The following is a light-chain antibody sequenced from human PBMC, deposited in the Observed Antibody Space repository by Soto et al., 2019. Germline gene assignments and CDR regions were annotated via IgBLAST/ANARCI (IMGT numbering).Light chain of an antibody. CDR3: QTWGSGIQV. CDR1: SGHSSYA. CDR2: LNSDGSH. Sequence: QLVLTRSPSASASLGASVKLTCTLSSGHSSYAIAWHQQQPEKGPRYLMKLNSDGSHSKGDGIPDRFSGSSSGDERYLIISSLQSEDEADYYCQTWGSGIQVFGGGTKLTVL. J-gene: IGLJ2*01. V-gene: IGLV4-69*01.